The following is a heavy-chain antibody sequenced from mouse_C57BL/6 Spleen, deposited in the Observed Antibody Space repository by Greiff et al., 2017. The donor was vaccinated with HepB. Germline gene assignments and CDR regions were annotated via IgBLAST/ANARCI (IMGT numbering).Heavy chain of an antibody. J-gene: IGHJ3*01. D-gene: IGHD1-1*01. CDR2: IDPETGGT. V-gene: IGHV1-15*01. Sequence: VKLQQSGAELVRPGASVTLSCKASGYTFTDYEMHWVKQTPVHGLEWIGAIDPETGGTAYNQKFKGKAILTADKSSSTAYMELRSLTSEDSAVYYCTRGVTTVVATWFAYWGQGTLVTVSA. CDR1: GYTFTDYE. CDR3: TRGVTTVVATWFAY.